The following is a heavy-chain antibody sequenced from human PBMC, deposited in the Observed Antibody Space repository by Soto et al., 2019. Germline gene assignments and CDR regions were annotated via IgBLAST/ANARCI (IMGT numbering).Heavy chain of an antibody. Sequence: SETVSLTCAVYGGSFSGYYWSWIRQPPGKGLEWIGEINHSGSTNYNPSLKSRVTISVDTSKNQFSLKLSSVTAADTAVYYCARVTLVVAAYYFDYWGQGTLVTVSS. D-gene: IGHD2-15*01. J-gene: IGHJ4*02. CDR2: INHSGST. CDR3: ARVTLVVAAYYFDY. V-gene: IGHV4-34*01. CDR1: GGSFSGYY.